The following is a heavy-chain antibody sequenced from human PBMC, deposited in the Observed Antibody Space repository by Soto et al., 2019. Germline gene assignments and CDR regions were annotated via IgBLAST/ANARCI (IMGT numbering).Heavy chain of an antibody. CDR1: GFTFSSYA. J-gene: IGHJ6*02. CDR2: ISYDGSNK. D-gene: IGHD6-19*01. V-gene: IGHV3-30-3*01. Sequence: GGALRRSCAASGFTFSSYAMHWVRQAPGKGLEWVAVISYDGSNKYYADSVKGRFTISRDNSKNTLYLQMNSLRAEDTAVYYCARDRAVAGNLYYYYGMDVWGQGTTVTVSS. CDR3: ARDRAVAGNLYYYYGMDV.